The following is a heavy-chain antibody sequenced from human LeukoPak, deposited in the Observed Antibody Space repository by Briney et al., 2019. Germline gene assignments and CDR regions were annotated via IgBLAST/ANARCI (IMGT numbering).Heavy chain of an antibody. D-gene: IGHD5-18*01. J-gene: IGHJ4*02. Sequence: SETLSLTCAVSGYSISSGYYWGWIRQPPGKVLEWIGSIYHSGSTYYNPSLKSRVTISVDTSKNQFSLKLSSVTAADTAVYYCARRKSTRGYSYGSWYYFDYWGQGTLVTVSS. CDR3: ARRKSTRGYSYGSWYYFDY. V-gene: IGHV4-38-2*01. CDR2: IYHSGST. CDR1: GYSISSGYY.